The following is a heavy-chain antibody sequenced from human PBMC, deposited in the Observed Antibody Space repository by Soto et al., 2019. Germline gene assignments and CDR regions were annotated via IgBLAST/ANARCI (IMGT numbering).Heavy chain of an antibody. CDR1: GFTFSSYA. CDR2: ISGSGGST. J-gene: IGHJ4*02. D-gene: IGHD2-2*01. Sequence: GGSLRLSCAASGFTFSSYAMSWVRQAPGKGLEWVSAISGSGGSTYYADSVKGRFTISRDNSKNTLYLQMNSLRAEDTAVYYCGSLEVVPAALSEDYWGQGTLVTVSS. CDR3: GSLEVVPAALSEDY. V-gene: IGHV3-23*01.